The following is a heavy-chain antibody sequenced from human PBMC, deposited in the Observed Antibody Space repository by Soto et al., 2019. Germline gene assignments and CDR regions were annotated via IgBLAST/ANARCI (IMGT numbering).Heavy chain of an antibody. CDR1: GGSGGSFSCYY. V-gene: IGHV4-34*01. D-gene: IGHD5-12*01. CDR3: ARGGGHQVLGYDHYYYYGMDV. Sequence: PSETLSLTCAVYGGSGGSFSCYYWSWIRQPPGKGLEWIGGINHSGSTNYNPSLKSRVTISVDTSKNQFSLKLSSVTAADTAVYYCARGGGHQVLGYDHYYYYGMDVWGQGTTVTVSS. CDR2: INHSGST. J-gene: IGHJ6*02.